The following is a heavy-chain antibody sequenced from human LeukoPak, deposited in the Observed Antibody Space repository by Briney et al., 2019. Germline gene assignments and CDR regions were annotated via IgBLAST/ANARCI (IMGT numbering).Heavy chain of an antibody. D-gene: IGHD1-26*01. V-gene: IGHV3-21*01. Sequence: GGSLRLSCAASGFTFSSYGMNWVRQAPGKGLEWVSSISSSSSYIYYADSVKGRFTISRDNAKNSLYLQMNSLRAEDTAVYYCARVGTVGATRDPSDYWGQGTLVTVSS. CDR3: ARVGTVGATRDPSDY. CDR2: ISSSSSYI. J-gene: IGHJ4*02. CDR1: GFTFSSYG.